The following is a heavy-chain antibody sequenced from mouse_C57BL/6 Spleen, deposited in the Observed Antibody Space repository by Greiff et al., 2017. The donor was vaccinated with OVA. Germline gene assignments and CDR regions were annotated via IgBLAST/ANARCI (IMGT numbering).Heavy chain of an antibody. D-gene: IGHD2-4*01. Sequence: QVQLKQSGPELVKPGASVKISCKASGYAFSSSWMNWVKQRPGKGLEWIGRIYPGDGDTNYNGKFKGKATLTADKSSSTAYMQLSSLTSEDSAVYFCAREGRDYDDAFAYWGQGTLVTVSA. CDR2: IYPGDGDT. CDR3: AREGRDYDDAFAY. J-gene: IGHJ3*01. CDR1: GYAFSSSW. V-gene: IGHV1-82*01.